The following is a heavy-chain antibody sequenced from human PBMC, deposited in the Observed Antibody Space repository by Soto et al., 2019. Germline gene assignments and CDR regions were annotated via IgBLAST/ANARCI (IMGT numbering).Heavy chain of an antibody. J-gene: IGHJ4*02. CDR3: AKDQGCSGGSCYPWYFDY. CDR2: ISYDGSNK. Sequence: QVQLVESGGGVVQPGRSLRLSCAASGFTFSSYGMHWVRQAPGKGLEWVAVISYDGSNKYYADSVKGRFTISRDNSKNTLYLQMSSRRAEDTAVYYCAKDQGCSGGSCYPWYFDYWGQGTLVTVSS. V-gene: IGHV3-30*18. D-gene: IGHD2-15*01. CDR1: GFTFSSYG.